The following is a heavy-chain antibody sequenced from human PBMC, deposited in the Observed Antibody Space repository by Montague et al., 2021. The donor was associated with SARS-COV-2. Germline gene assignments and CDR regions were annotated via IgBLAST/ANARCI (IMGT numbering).Heavy chain of an antibody. D-gene: IGHD1-1*01. V-gene: IGHV2-70*01. J-gene: IGHJ6*02. CDR2: IDWDDDR. CDR3: ARINSDPLDYYYHGMDV. CDR1: GFSLSTSGMC. Sequence: PALGKPTQTLTLTCTFPGFSLSTSGMCVSWIRQPPGKALEWLALIDWDDDRYYSTSLKTRLTISKDTSKNQVVLTMTNMDPVDTATYYCARINSDPLDYYYHGMDVWGQGTTVTVSS.